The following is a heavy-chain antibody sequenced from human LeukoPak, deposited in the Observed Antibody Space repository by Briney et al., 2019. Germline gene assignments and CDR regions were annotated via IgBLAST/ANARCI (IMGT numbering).Heavy chain of an antibody. Sequence: SETLSLTCTVSGGSISSDCYNWSWIRQPAGKGLEWIGRIYTSGSTNYNPSLKSRVTISVDTSKNQFSLKLSSVTAADTAVYYCARAGRYSAEDYWGQGTLVTVSS. J-gene: IGHJ4*02. D-gene: IGHD4-11*01. CDR1: GGSISSDCYN. CDR2: IYTSGST. CDR3: ARAGRYSAEDY. V-gene: IGHV4-61*02.